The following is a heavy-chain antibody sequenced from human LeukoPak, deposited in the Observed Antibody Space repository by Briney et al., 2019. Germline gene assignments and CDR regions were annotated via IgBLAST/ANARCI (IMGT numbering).Heavy chain of an antibody. CDR3: ATGKGGYSGYGNFDH. CDR1: GYTLTELS. CDR2: FDPEDGET. J-gene: IGHJ4*02. Sequence: ASVKVSCKVSGYTLTELSMHWVRQAPGKGLEWMGGFDPEDGETIYAQKFQGRVTMTEDTSTDTAYMELSSLRSEDTAVYYCATGKGGYSGYGNFDHWGQGTLVTVSS. D-gene: IGHD5-12*01. V-gene: IGHV1-24*01.